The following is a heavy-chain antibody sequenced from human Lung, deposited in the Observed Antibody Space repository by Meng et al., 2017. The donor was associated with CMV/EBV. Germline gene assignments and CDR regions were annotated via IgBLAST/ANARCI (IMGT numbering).Heavy chain of an antibody. Sequence: GESLKIXCEASGFTFSSYPMNWVRRAPGKGLEWVSTISPSGGTTYYADSVKGRFTVSRDNSKNTLYLEMTSLRAEDTAIYYCAKAPSRFLKLLIQGRGWGQGTLVTVSS. CDR1: GFTFSSYP. D-gene: IGHD3-3*01. CDR3: AKAPSRFLKLLIQGRG. CDR2: ISPSGGTT. V-gene: IGHV3-23*01. J-gene: IGHJ4*02.